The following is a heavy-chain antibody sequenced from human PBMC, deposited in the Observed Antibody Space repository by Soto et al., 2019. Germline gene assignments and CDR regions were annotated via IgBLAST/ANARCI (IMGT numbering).Heavy chain of an antibody. Sequence: SLRLSCVASGFTLSNYGMHWVRQAPGKGLEWIALIWYEGTTKYSTDSMKGRFSISRDQSKSTLYLQVNSLRAEDTATYYCARDVGSSGSSRSFDTWGQGPLVTVSS. J-gene: IGHJ5*02. D-gene: IGHD3-10*01. CDR3: ARDVGSSGSSRSFDT. CDR2: IWYEGTTK. CDR1: GFTLSNYG. V-gene: IGHV3-33*01.